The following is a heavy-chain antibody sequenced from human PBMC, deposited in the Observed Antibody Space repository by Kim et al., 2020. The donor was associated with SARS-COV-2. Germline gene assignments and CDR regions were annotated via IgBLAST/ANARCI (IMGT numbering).Heavy chain of an antibody. CDR1: GYTFTSYG. V-gene: IGHV1-18*01. Sequence: ASVKVSCKASGYTFTSYGISWVRQAPGQGLEWMGWISAYNGNTNYAQKLQGRVTMTTDTSTITAYMELRSLRSDDTAVYYCARDPNDILTGYYLRPVDYWGQGTLVTVSS. D-gene: IGHD3-9*01. J-gene: IGHJ4*02. CDR3: ARDPNDILTGYYLRPVDY. CDR2: ISAYNGNT.